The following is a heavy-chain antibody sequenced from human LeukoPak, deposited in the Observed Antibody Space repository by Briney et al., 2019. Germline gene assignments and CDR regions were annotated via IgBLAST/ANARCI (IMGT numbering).Heavy chain of an antibody. D-gene: IGHD3-10*01. CDR2: ITDDGGST. Sequence: GGSLRLSCAASGFTFSDYAMSWVRQAPGKGLEWGSAITDDGGSTYLTDSVKGRFTISRDNSNNSMSLQMNSLRDEAAGEYYCAKGLRTGVGPYKGYHYHTDVWGKGATVTVSS. CDR3: AKGLRTGVGPYKGYHYHTDV. J-gene: IGHJ6*03. CDR1: GFTFSDYA. V-gene: IGHV3-23*01.